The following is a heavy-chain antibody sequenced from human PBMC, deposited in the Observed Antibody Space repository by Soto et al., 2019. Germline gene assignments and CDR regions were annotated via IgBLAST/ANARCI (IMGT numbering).Heavy chain of an antibody. CDR3: ARALGSGYDGTWYHYYSMDV. J-gene: IGHJ6*02. CDR1: GGSISSYY. D-gene: IGHD6-25*01. V-gene: IGHV4-59*12. Sequence: SETLSLTCTVSGGSISSYYWNWIRQPPGKGLDWIGYIYYSGSTNYNPSLKSRVSISVDTSRNQFSLTLNSVTAADTAVYYCARALGSGYDGTWYHYYSMDVWGQGTTVTVSS. CDR2: IYYSGST.